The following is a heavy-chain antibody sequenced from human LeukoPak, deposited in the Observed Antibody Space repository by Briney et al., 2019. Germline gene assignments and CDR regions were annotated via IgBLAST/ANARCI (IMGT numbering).Heavy chain of an antibody. CDR3: ARERSTSNWYGTPDFDY. D-gene: IGHD6-13*01. Sequence: GGSLRLSCAASGFTFDDYGMSWVRQVPGKGLEWVSGINRNGGTINCADSVKGRFTISRDSAKNSLYLQMNSLRAEDTALYYCARERSTSNWYGTPDFDYWGQGTLVTVSS. CDR1: GFTFDDYG. V-gene: IGHV3-20*04. CDR2: INRNGGTI. J-gene: IGHJ4*02.